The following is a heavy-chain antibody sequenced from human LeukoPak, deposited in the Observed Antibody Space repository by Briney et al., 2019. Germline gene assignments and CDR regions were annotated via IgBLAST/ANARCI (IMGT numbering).Heavy chain of an antibody. J-gene: IGHJ6*03. D-gene: IGHD3-10*01. CDR2: INPNSGGT. CDR3: ARGGVTYYYGSGSFDYYYMDV. CDR1: GYTFTGYY. Sequence: ASVKVSCKASGYTFTGYYMHWVRQAPGQGLEWMGWINPNSGGTNYAQKFQGRVTMTRDTSISTAYMELSSLRSEDTAVYYCARGGVTYYYGSGSFDYYYMDVWGKGTTVTVSS. V-gene: IGHV1-2*02.